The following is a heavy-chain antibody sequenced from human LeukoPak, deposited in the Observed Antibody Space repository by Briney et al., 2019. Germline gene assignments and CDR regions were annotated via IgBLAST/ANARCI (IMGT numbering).Heavy chain of an antibody. J-gene: IGHJ4*02. CDR3: ARDCSSTSCYSY. D-gene: IGHD2-2*02. Sequence: ASVKVSCKASGYTFTGYYMHWVRQAPGQGLEWMGWINPNSGSTNYAQKFQGRVTMTRDTSISTAYMELSRLRSDDTAVYYCARDCSSTSCYSYWGQGTLVTVSS. CDR1: GYTFTGYY. V-gene: IGHV1-2*02. CDR2: INPNSGST.